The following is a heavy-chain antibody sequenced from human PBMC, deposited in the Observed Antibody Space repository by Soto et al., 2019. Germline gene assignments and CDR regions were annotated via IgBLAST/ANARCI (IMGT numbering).Heavy chain of an antibody. J-gene: IGHJ4*02. CDR3: GKDGSIALNYYFDH. V-gene: IGHV3-23*01. CDR2: ISGSGIFM. CDR1: GFTFSSYH. D-gene: IGHD2-21*01. Sequence: GAYLILSVADSGFTFSSYHLRWVLQAPWQLLEWGSVISGSGIFMDYSDYLKGRLTISRDNSKKTLHLEMNSVRAEATPLYYCGKDGSIALNYYFDHWGQGVLVPVYS.